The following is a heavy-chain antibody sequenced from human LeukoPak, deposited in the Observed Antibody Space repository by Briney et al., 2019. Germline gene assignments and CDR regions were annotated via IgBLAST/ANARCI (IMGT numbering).Heavy chain of an antibody. V-gene: IGHV1-2*02. J-gene: IGHJ4*02. CDR2: INPDSGFT. CDR1: VYKFIDDY. CDR3: APTAEAYTSWWRV. D-gene: IGHD3-16*01. Sequence: ASVTVSCKASVYKFIDDYMHWVRQAPGQGLEFMGWINPDSGFTNYAQKFKGRLTISRDTSISTVYLEVRSPASDDTAVYYCAPTAEAYTSWWRVWGQGTLVTVSS.